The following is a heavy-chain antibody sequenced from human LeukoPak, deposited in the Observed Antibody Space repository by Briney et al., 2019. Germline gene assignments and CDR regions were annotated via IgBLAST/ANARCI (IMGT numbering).Heavy chain of an antibody. D-gene: IGHD5-12*01. V-gene: IGHV3-30-3*01. CDR2: ISYDGSNK. Sequence: GGSLRLSCAASGFTFSSYAMHWVRQAPGKGLERVAVISYDGSNKYYADSVKGRFTISRDNSKNTLYLQMNSLRAEDTAVYYCASGAYDSPGYWGQGTLVTVSS. J-gene: IGHJ4*02. CDR3: ASGAYDSPGY. CDR1: GFTFSSYA.